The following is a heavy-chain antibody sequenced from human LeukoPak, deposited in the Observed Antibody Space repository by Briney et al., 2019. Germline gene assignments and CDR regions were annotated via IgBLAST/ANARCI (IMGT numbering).Heavy chain of an antibody. D-gene: IGHD3-9*01. V-gene: IGHV4-59*01. Sequence: SETLSLTCTVSGGSISSYYWSWIRQPPGKGLEWIGYIYYSGSTNYNPSLKSRVTISVDTSKNHFSLKLSSVTAADTAVYYCARGPYYDILTGYWSWLDPWGQGTLVTVSS. CDR1: GGSISSYY. J-gene: IGHJ5*02. CDR3: ARGPYYDILTGYWSWLDP. CDR2: IYYSGST.